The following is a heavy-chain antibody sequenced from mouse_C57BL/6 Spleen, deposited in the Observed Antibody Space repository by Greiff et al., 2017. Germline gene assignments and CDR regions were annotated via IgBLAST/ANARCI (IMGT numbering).Heavy chain of an antibody. CDR3: ARHDYDVGYFDY. CDR2: INPSSGYT. V-gene: IGHV1-7*01. D-gene: IGHD2-4*01. CDR1: GYTFTSYW. Sequence: QVHVKQPGAELAKPGASVKLSCKASGYTFTSYWLHWVKQRPGQGLEWIGYINPSSGYTKYNQKFKDKATLTVDKSSSTAYMQLSSLTYEDSAVYYCARHDYDVGYFDYWGQGTTRTVSS. J-gene: IGHJ2*01.